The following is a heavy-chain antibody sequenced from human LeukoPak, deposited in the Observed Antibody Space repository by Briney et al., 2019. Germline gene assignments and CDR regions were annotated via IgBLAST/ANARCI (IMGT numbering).Heavy chain of an antibody. D-gene: IGHD3-9*01. CDR3: ARARHGILTGYYLDY. V-gene: IGHV3-23*01. J-gene: IGHJ4*02. Sequence: PGGSLRLSCAASGFTFSSYAMSWVRQAPGKGLEWVSAISGSGGSTYYADSVKGRFTISRDNSKDTLYLQMNSLRAEDTAVYYCARARHGILTGYYLDYWGQGTLVTVSS. CDR2: ISGSGGST. CDR1: GFTFSSYA.